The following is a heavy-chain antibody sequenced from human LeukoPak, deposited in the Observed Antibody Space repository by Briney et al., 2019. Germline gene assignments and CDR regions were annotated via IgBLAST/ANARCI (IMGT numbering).Heavy chain of an antibody. CDR3: ARRYCSSTSCYGNAFDI. CDR1: GFTFSDYY. Sequence: GGSLRLSCAASGFTFSDYYMSWIRQAPGKGLEWVSYISSSGSTIYYADSVKGRFTISRDNAKNSLYLQMNSLRAEDTAVYYCARRYCSSTSCYGNAFDIWGQGTMVTVSS. J-gene: IGHJ3*02. D-gene: IGHD2-2*01. V-gene: IGHV3-11*04. CDR2: ISSSGSTI.